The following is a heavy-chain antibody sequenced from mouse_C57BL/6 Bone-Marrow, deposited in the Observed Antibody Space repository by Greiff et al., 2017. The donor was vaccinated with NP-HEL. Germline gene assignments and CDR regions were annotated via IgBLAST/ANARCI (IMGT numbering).Heavy chain of an antibody. V-gene: IGHV1-53*01. CDR3: ARCLYSNYPYYYAMDY. J-gene: IGHJ4*01. D-gene: IGHD2-5*01. Sequence: QVQLQQPGTELVKPGASVKLSCKASGYTFTSYWMHWVKQRPGQGLEWIGNINPSNGGTNYNEKFKSKATLTADKSSSTAYMELRSLTSEDSAVYFCARCLYSNYPYYYAMDYWGQGTSVTVSS. CDR2: INPSNGGT. CDR1: GYTFTSYW.